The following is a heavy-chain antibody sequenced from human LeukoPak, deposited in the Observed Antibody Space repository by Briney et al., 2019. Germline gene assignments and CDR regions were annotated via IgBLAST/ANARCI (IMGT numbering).Heavy chain of an antibody. D-gene: IGHD1-7*01. Sequence: ASVKVSCKASGYTFTGYYMHWVRQAPGQGLEWMGWINPNSGGTNYAQKFQGRVTMTRDTSISTAYMELSRLRSDDTAVYYCARVPYNWNYENYWGQGTLVTVSS. CDR3: ARVPYNWNYENY. V-gene: IGHV1-2*02. CDR2: INPNSGGT. CDR1: GYTFTGYY. J-gene: IGHJ4*02.